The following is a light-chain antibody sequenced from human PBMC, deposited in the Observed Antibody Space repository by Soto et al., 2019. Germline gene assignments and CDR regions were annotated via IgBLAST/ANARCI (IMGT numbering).Light chain of an antibody. CDR2: GAS. V-gene: IGKV3-20*01. Sequence: EIVLTQSPGTLSLSPGERATLSCRASQSVSSSYLAWYQQKPGQAPRLLIYGASSRATGIPDRFSGSGSGTDFTLTISRLEPEDFAVYYCPQYGSSPCTFGRGPKVEIK. J-gene: IGKJ1*01. CDR3: PQYGSSPCT. CDR1: QSVSSSY.